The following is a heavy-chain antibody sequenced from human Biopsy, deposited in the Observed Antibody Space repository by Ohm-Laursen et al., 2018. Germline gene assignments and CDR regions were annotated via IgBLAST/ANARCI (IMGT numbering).Heavy chain of an antibody. J-gene: IGHJ5*02. D-gene: IGHD1-7*01. CDR2: PNPVSGNS. Sequence: SVKVSCKASGYTFTSYDITWVRQASGQGPERIGWPNPVSGNSNFGQKFRGRVTVTSDTSISTAYMELSGLTSDDTATYYCGRAVRNQLLTDPWGQGTLVTVTS. CDR3: GRAVRNQLLTDP. V-gene: IGHV1-8*01. CDR1: GYTFTSYD.